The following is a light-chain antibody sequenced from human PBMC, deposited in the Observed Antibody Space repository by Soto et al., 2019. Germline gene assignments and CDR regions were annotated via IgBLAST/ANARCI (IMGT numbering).Light chain of an antibody. CDR1: QSLLHSSGNNY. CDR3: MQGQQTPIT. J-gene: IGKJ5*01. CDR2: WGS. V-gene: IGKV2-28*01. Sequence: DIVMTQSPLFLPVTPGEPASISCRSSQSLLHSSGNNYLDWYVQKPGQSPQLLIYWGSNRASGVPDRFSGSGSGTDFTLKISRVEAEDVGIYYCMQGQQTPITVDQGTRLEIK.